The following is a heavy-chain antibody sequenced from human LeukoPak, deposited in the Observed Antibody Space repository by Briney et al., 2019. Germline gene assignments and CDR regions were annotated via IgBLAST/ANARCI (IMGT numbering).Heavy chain of an antibody. V-gene: IGHV1-2*02. CDR3: ARRSRDLHDAFDI. CDR1: GYTFTGYY. CDR2: INPNSGGT. D-gene: IGHD4-11*01. J-gene: IGHJ3*02. Sequence: ASVKVSCKASGYTFTGYYMHWVRQAPGQGLEWMEWINPNSGGTNYAQKFQGRVTMTRDTSISTAYMELSRLRSDDTAVYYCARRSRDLHDAFDIWGQGTMVTVSS.